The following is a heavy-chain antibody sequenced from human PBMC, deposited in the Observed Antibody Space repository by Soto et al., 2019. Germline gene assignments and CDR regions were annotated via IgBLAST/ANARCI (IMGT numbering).Heavy chain of an antibody. V-gene: IGHV1-18*01. CDR3: AKVGTYYDFWSAPGAFDI. CDR1: GCTFARYG. J-gene: IGHJ3*02. CDR2: INTYNSRE. Sequence: ASVKVSCKASGCTFARYGLSWVRQAPVQGLEWMGWINTYNSRENYAQKFQGRVTMTADTPTSTAYMELISLRSEDTAVYYCAKVGTYYDFWSAPGAFDIWGQGTMVTVSS. D-gene: IGHD3-3*01.